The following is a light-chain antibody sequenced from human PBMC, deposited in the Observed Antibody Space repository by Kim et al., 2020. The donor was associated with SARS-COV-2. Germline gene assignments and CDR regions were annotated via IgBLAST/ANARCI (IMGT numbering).Light chain of an antibody. CDR2: QDS. CDR1: KLGDKY. CDR3: QAWDSSTAGV. J-gene: IGLJ1*01. V-gene: IGLV3-1*01. Sequence: SYELTQPPSVSVSPGQTASITCSGDKLGDKYACWYQQKPGQSPVLVIYQDSKRPSGIPERFSGSNSGNTATLTISGTQAMDEADYYCQAWDSSTAGVF.